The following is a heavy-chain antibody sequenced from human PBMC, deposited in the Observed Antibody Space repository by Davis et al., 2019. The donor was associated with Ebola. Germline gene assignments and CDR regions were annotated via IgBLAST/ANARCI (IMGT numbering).Heavy chain of an antibody. CDR3: AKEGQLGYFDL. CDR2: IKEDGSEK. V-gene: IGHV3-7*03. CDR1: GFTFRSYW. J-gene: IGHJ2*01. Sequence: PGGSLRLSCAASGFTFRSYWMSWVRQAPGKGLEWVAKIKEDGSEKLEVDSVKGRFTISRDNAKDSLYLQMNSLRAEDTAVYYCAKEGQLGYFDLWGRGTLVTVSS.